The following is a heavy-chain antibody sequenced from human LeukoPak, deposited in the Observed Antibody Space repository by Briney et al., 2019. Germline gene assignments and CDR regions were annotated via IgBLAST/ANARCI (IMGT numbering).Heavy chain of an antibody. CDR3: AKDMAGYDSSGGEY. V-gene: IGHV3-9*01. Sequence: GRSLRLSCAASGFTFDDYAMHWVRQAPGKGLEWVSGISWNSGSIGYADSVKGRFTISRDNAKNSLYLQMNSLRAEDTALYYRAKDMAGYDSSGGEYWGQGTLVTVSS. D-gene: IGHD3-22*01. J-gene: IGHJ4*02. CDR1: GFTFDDYA. CDR2: ISWNSGSI.